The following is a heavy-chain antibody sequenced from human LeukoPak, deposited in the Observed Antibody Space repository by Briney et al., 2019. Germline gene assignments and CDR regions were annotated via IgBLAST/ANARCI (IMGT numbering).Heavy chain of an antibody. CDR3: ARPKYGDAAYFAL. CDR1: GYSISSGYY. V-gene: IGHV4-38-2*01. Sequence: SETLSLTCAVSGYSISSGYYWGWIRQPPGKGLEWIGSIYHSGNTYYNPSLKSRVTISVDTSKNQYFLKVTSVTAADAAVYYCARPKYGDAAYFALWGRGALVTVSS. J-gene: IGHJ2*01. D-gene: IGHD4-17*01. CDR2: IYHSGNT.